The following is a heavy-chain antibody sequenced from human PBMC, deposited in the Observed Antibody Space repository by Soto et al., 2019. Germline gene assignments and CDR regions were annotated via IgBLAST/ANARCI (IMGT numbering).Heavy chain of an antibody. V-gene: IGHV4-30-2*01. CDR1: GGSISSGRYS. J-gene: IGHJ6*02. CDR2: IYHSGSP. Sequence: QLQLQESGSGLVKPSQTLSLTCAVSGGSISSGRYSWSWIRQPPGKGLVWIGYIYHSGSPYDNPSLKSRVTTSVDRSKNQFSLRLSSVTAADTAVYYCARLSPGELSYGMDVWGQGNTVTVSS. CDR3: ARLSPGELSYGMDV. D-gene: IGHD1-7*01.